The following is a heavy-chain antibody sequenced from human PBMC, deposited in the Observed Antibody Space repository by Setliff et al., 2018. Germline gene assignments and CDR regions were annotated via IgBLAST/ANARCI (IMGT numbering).Heavy chain of an antibody. J-gene: IGHJ4*02. CDR1: GFVVGTYG. D-gene: IGHD2-8*01. CDR3: AKVKKPLIRGSGFDY. V-gene: IGHV3-30*02. CDR2: VRFDGSYK. Sequence: PGESLKLSCAASGFVVGTYGMHWVRQAPGKGLDWVASVRFDGSYKVYADSVKGRFTISRDNSENTLFLQMTSLRPEDTGIYYCAKVKKPLIRGSGFDYWGRGTLVTVSS.